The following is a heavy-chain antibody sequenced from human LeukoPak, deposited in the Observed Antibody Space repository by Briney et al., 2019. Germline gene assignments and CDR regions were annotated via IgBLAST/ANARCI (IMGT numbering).Heavy chain of an antibody. V-gene: IGHV4-59*01. J-gene: IGHJ4*02. CDR2: ISYSGST. CDR3: ARAGPYRLTTTL. D-gene: IGHD4-17*01. CDR1: GGSISPYY. Sequence: SETLSLTCTVSGGSISPYYWSWIRQPPGKGLEWIGYISYSGSTSFNPSLKSRVTISVDTSTNQFSLALSSVTAADTAVYYCARAGPYRLTTTLWGQGTLVTVSS.